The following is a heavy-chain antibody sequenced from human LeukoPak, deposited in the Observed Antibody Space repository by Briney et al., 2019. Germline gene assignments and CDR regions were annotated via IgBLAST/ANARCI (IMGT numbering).Heavy chain of an antibody. Sequence: GASVKVSCKASGYTFTSYAMNWVRQAPGQGLEWMGWINTNTGNPTYAQGFTGRFVFSLDTSVSTAYLQISSLKAEDTAVYYCARDITMVRGVNFYSRYVDVWGKGTTVTVSS. CDR2: INTNTGNP. J-gene: IGHJ6*03. V-gene: IGHV7-4-1*02. D-gene: IGHD3-10*01. CDR1: GYTFTSYA. CDR3: ARDITMVRGVNFYSRYVDV.